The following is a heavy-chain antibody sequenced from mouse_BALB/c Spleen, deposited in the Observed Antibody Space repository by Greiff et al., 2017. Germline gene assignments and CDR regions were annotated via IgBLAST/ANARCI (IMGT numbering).Heavy chain of an antibody. CDR3: AREATAAWFAD. CDR2: IAPGSGST. Sequence: DLVKPGASVKLSCKASGFTFTSYWINWIKQRPGQGLEWIGRIAPGSGSTYYNEMFKGKATLTVDTSSSTAYIQLSSLSSEDSAVYFCAREATAAWFADWGQGTLVTVSA. CDR1: GFTFTSYW. J-gene: IGHJ3*01. V-gene: IGHV1S41*01. D-gene: IGHD1-2*01.